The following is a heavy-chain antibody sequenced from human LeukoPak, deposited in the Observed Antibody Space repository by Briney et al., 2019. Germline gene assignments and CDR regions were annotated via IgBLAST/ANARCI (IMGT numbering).Heavy chain of an antibody. J-gene: IGHJ4*02. CDR2: IYYSGST. CDR3: VAAVAAIDY. Sequence: SETLSLTCTVSGGSISSSSYYWAWIRQPPGKGLEWIGSIYYSGSTYYNSSLKSRVTISVDTSKNQFSLKLTSVTAAETAVYYCVAAVAAIDYWGQGTLVTVS. D-gene: IGHD2-15*01. V-gene: IGHV4-39*01. CDR1: GGSISSSSYY.